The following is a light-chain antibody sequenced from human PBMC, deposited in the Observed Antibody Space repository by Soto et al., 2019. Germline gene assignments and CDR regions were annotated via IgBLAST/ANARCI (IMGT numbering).Light chain of an antibody. CDR3: QQYDNPLIT. Sequence: DIQMTQSPSTLSASVGDSVTITCRASQSISSWLAWYQQKPGKTPKLLIYDASSLESGVPSSLSGSGPGKEFNSSLSGLQSYDFAKPFCQQYDNPLITFGQGTRLE. V-gene: IGKV1-5*01. J-gene: IGKJ5*01. CDR1: QSISSW. CDR2: DAS.